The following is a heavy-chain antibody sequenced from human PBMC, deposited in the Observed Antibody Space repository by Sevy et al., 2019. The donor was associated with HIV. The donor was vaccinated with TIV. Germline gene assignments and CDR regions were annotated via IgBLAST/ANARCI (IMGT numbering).Heavy chain of an antibody. CDR1: GFTFSSYA. CDR3: ARDISSGWSATDYYYYGMDV. Sequence: GGSLRLSCAASGFTFSSYAMHWVRQAPGKGLEWVAVISYDGSNKYYADSVKGRFTISRDNSKNTLYLQMNSLRAEDTAVYYGARDISSGWSATDYYYYGMDVWGQGTTVTVSS. J-gene: IGHJ6*02. D-gene: IGHD6-19*01. V-gene: IGHV3-30-3*01. CDR2: ISYDGSNK.